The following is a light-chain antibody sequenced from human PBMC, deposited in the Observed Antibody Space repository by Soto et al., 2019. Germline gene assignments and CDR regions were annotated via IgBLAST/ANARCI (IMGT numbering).Light chain of an antibody. CDR3: QSYDSSLSGYV. CDR2: GNS. Sequence: VLTQPPSVSGAPRQRVTISCTGSSSNIGAGYDVHWYQQFPGTAPKLLIYGNSNRPSGVPDRFSGSKSGSSASLAITGLQAEDEADYYCQSYDSSLSGYVFGTGTKVTVL. V-gene: IGLV1-40*01. CDR1: SSNIGAGYD. J-gene: IGLJ1*01.